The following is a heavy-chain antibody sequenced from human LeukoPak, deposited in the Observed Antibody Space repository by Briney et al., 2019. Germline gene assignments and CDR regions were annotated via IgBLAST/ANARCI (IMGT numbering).Heavy chain of an antibody. V-gene: IGHV4-59*01. D-gene: IGHD3-10*01. J-gene: IGHJ4*02. Sequence: SETLSLTCTVSAGSISLYNTYYWNWIRQSPGKGLEWIAYIYYSGSTSYNPSLKSRVTISVDTFRNQFSLKLTSVTAADTAIYYCAKSDYYGASDYWGQGTLVTVSS. CDR3: AKSDYYGASDY. CDR2: IYYSGST. CDR1: AGSISLYNTYY.